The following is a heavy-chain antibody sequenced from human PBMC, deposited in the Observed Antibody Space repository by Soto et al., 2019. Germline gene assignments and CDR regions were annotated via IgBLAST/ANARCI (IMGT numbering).Heavy chain of an antibody. CDR2: IIPILGIA. CDR3: AVVSGDQHTLYYYYYGMHV. D-gene: IGHD1-26*01. V-gene: IGHV1-69*02. CDR1: GGTFSSYT. Sequence: QVQLVQSGAEVKKPGSSVKVSCKASGGTFSSYTISWVRQAPGQGLEWMGRIIPILGIANYAQKFQGRVTITADKATSTAYMELSSLRSEDPAVYYCAVVSGDQHTLYYYYYGMHVWGQGTTVTVSS. J-gene: IGHJ6*02.